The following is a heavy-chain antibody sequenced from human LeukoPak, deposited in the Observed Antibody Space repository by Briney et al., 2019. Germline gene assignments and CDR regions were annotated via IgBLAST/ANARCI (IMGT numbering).Heavy chain of an antibody. J-gene: IGHJ4*02. D-gene: IGHD3-10*01. CDR1: GYSISSGYY. CDR2: IYHSGST. Sequence: PSETLSLTCTVSGYSISSGYYWGWIRQPPGKGLEWIGSIYHSGSTYYNPSLKSRVTISVDTSKNQFSLKLSSVTAADTAVYYCARIRYYGSGSYSDYWGQGTLVTVSS. V-gene: IGHV4-38-2*02. CDR3: ARIRYYGSGSYSDY.